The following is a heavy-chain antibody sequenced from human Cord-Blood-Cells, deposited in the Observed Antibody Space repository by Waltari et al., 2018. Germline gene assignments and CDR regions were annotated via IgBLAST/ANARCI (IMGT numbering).Heavy chain of an antibody. CDR1: GGSISSSRYY. CDR3: ARSYCSSTSCYILGRYYDSSGYYDY. Sequence: QLQLQESGPGLVKPSETLSLTCTVSGGSISSSRYYWGWIRQPPGKGLEWIGSIYYSGSTYYNPSLKSRVTISVDTSKNQFSLKLSSVTAADTAVYYCARSYCSSTSCYILGRYYDSSGYYDYWGQGTLVTVSS. D-gene: IGHD2-2*02. CDR2: IYYSGST. J-gene: IGHJ4*02. V-gene: IGHV4-39*01.